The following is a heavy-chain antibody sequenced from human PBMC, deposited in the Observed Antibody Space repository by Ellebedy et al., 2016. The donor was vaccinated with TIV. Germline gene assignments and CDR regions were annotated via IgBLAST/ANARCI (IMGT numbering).Heavy chain of an antibody. D-gene: IGHD3-16*02. CDR2: VYFTGSF. CDR3: ARHSKLGGLITPNDAFDL. CDR1: GASITSYY. Sequence: SETLSLXXTVSGASITSYYWTWVRQSPGRGLEHVGYVYFTGSFRSNPSLESRVTISIDTPRKQFSLELRSVTAADTAIYYCARHSKLGGLITPNDAFDLWGQGIMVTVSS. J-gene: IGHJ3*01. V-gene: IGHV4-59*08.